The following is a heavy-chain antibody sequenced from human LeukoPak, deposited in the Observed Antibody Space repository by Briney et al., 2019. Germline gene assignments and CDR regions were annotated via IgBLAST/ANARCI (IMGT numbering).Heavy chain of an antibody. CDR2: IYYSGST. D-gene: IGHD3-3*01. CDR3: ARSPRSGYPMGTFDY. Sequence: PWETLPHPCTVSGGSISSSSDYWGWIRQPPGKGLEWIGSIYYSGSTYYNPSSKSRVTISVDTSKNQFSLKLSSVTAADTAVYYCARSPRSGYPMGTFDYGGQGTPVTVSS. J-gene: IGHJ4*02. CDR1: GGSISSSSDY. V-gene: IGHV4-39*01.